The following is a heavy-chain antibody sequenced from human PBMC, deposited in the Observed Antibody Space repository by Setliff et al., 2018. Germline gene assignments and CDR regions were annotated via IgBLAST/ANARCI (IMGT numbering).Heavy chain of an antibody. CDR1: GGSIDSHY. CDR2: IYYSGNT. V-gene: IGHV4-59*11. J-gene: IGHJ6*02. CDR3: ARSTYYYGSGSQVPYYYYYGMDV. Sequence: ASETLSLTCSVSGGSIDSHYWSWIRQPPGKGLEWIGSIYYSGNTNYNPSLKSRVTISIDTSKNQFSLKLSSVTAADTAVYYCARSTYYYGSGSQVPYYYYYGMDVWGQGTTVTVSS. D-gene: IGHD3-10*01.